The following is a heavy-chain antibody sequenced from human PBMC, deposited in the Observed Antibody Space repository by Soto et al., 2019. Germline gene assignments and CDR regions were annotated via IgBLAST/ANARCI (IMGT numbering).Heavy chain of an antibody. V-gene: IGHV3-30*18. CDR1: ELTLRSNG. J-gene: IGHJ4*02. D-gene: IGHD5-18*01. CDR3: AKDVSPQPPYSYGLDY. Sequence: QVQLVESGGGVVQPGGSRKLPCAASELTLRSNGMNWFRRPPGKGREGVAVISYDGSNKYYADPVKGRFTISRDNSKNTLYLQMNSLRAEDTAVYYCAKDVSPQPPYSYGLDYWGQGTLVTVSS. CDR2: ISYDGSNK.